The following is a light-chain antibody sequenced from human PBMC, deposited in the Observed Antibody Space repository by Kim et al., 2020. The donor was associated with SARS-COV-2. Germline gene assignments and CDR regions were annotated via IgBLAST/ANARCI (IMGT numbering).Light chain of an antibody. J-gene: IGLJ2*01. Sequence: SYELTQPPSVSVSPGQTASITCSGDKLGDKYACWYQQKPGQSLVLVIYQDRKRPSGIPERFSGSNSGNTATLTISGTQAMDEADYYCQAWDSSTAVFGGG. CDR2: QDR. V-gene: IGLV3-1*01. CDR3: QAWDSSTAV. CDR1: KLGDKY.